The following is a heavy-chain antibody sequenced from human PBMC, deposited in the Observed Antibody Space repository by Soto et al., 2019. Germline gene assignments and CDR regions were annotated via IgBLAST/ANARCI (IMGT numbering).Heavy chain of an antibody. J-gene: IGHJ4*02. CDR2: ISYDGSNK. D-gene: IGHD6-13*01. CDR1: GFTFSSYG. V-gene: IGHV3-30*18. CDR3: AKDFGSISWYNPPFDY. Sequence: QVQLVESGGGVVQPGRSLRLSCAASGFTFSSYGMHWVRQAPGKGLEWVAVISYDGSNKYYADSVKGRFTISRDNSKNTLYLQMNSLRAEDTAVYYCAKDFGSISWYNPPFDYWGQGTLVTVSS.